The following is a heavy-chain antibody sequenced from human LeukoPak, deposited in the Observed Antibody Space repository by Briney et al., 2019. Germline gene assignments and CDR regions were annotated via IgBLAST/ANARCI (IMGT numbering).Heavy chain of an antibody. V-gene: IGHV4-59*01. Sequence: WETLSLTCTVSGGSIRSYYWSWIRQPPGKGLEWIGYINYSGSTSYNPSLESRVTISVDTSKNRFSLKLSSVTAADTAVYYCARGSGGVDTVSGLFGMDVWGQRTTVTVSS. CDR3: ARGSGGVDTVSGLFGMDV. CDR1: GGSIRSYY. J-gene: IGHJ6*02. D-gene: IGHD5-18*01. CDR2: INYSGST.